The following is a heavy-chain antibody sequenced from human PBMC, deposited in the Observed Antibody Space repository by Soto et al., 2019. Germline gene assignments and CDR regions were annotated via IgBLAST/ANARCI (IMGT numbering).Heavy chain of an antibody. Sequence: PGGSLRLSCAASGFTFSSYAMSWVRQAPGKGLEWVSAISGSGGSTYYADSVKGRFTISRDNSKNTLYLQMNSLRAEDTAVYYCAKTTQLMLEYYYDSSDRRGAFDIWGQGTMVTVSS. CDR2: ISGSGGST. V-gene: IGHV3-23*01. CDR3: AKTTQLMLEYYYDSSDRRGAFDI. D-gene: IGHD3-22*01. J-gene: IGHJ3*02. CDR1: GFTFSSYA.